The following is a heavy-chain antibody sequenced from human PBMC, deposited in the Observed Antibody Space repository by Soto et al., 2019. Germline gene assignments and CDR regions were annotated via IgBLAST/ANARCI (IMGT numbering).Heavy chain of an antibody. Sequence: ASVKVSCKASGGTFSSYAISWVRRAPGRGLEWMGGIIPMFGTTNYAQKFQGRVTITADESTTTAYMELNSLRSEDTAVYYCARENSIASLSYYYGMEVWGQGTTVTVSS. CDR2: IIPMFGTT. V-gene: IGHV1-69*13. CDR3: ARENSIASLSYYYGMEV. J-gene: IGHJ6*02. CDR1: GGTFSSYA. D-gene: IGHD6-6*01.